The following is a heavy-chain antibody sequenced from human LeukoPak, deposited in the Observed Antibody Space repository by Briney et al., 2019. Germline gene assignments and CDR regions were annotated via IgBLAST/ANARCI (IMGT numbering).Heavy chain of an antibody. D-gene: IGHD3-10*01. CDR2: IYHSGST. J-gene: IGHJ4*02. CDR1: AYSISSGYY. CDR3: ARVLRGVIHYFDY. Sequence: PSETLSLTCAVSAYSISSGYYWGWIRQPPGKGVEWIGSIYHSGSTYYNPSLKSRVTISVDTSKNQFSLKLSSVTAADTAVYYCARVLRGVIHYFDYWGQGTLVTVSS. V-gene: IGHV4-38-2*01.